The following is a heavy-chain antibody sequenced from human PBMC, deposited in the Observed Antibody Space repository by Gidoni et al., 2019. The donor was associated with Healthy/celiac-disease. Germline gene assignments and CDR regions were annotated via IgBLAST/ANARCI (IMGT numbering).Heavy chain of an antibody. CDR3: ARGGNAIFGVVIIRGFDY. V-gene: IGHV3-7*01. J-gene: IGHJ4*02. D-gene: IGHD3-3*01. Sequence: EVQLVESGGGLVQPGGSLRLSCAASGFTFSSYWMSWVRQAPGKGLEWVANIKQDGSEKYYVDSVKGRFTISRDNAKNSLYLQMNSLRAEDTAVYYCARGGNAIFGVVIIRGFDYWGQGTLVTVSS. CDR2: IKQDGSEK. CDR1: GFTFSSYW.